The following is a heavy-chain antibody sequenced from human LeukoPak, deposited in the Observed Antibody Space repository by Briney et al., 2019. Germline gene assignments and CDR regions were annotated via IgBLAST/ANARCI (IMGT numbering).Heavy chain of an antibody. CDR1: GFTFSSYS. V-gene: IGHV3-21*01. CDR2: ISGSSSYI. Sequence: GGSLRLSCAASGFTFSSYSMNWVRQAPGKGLEWVSSISGSSSYIYYADSVKGRFTISRDNAKNSLYLQMNSLRAEDTAVYYCAREHDYGDSADYWGQGTLVTVSS. CDR3: AREHDYGDSADY. D-gene: IGHD4-17*01. J-gene: IGHJ4*02.